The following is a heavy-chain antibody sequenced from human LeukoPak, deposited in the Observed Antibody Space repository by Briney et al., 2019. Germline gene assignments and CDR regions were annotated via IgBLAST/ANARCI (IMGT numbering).Heavy chain of an antibody. Sequence: SETLSLTCTVSGGSISSYYWSWIRQPPGKGLEWIGYIYYSGSTNYNPSLKSRVTISVDTSKNQFSLKLSSVTAADTAVYYRARAPTDNWNAFDPWGQGTLVTVSS. CDR2: IYYSGST. D-gene: IGHD1-20*01. CDR1: GGSISSYY. V-gene: IGHV4-59*01. J-gene: IGHJ5*02. CDR3: ARAPTDNWNAFDP.